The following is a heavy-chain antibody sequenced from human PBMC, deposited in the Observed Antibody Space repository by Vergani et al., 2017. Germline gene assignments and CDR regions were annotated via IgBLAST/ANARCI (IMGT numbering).Heavy chain of an antibody. J-gene: IGHJ5*02. CDR2: ISWNSGSI. D-gene: IGHD3-3*01. V-gene: IGHV3-9*01. CDR3: AKTPYYDFWSGSHWFDP. Sequence: EVQLVESGGGLVQPGRSLRLSCAASGFTFDDYAMHWVRQAPGKGLEWVSGISWNSGSIGYADSVKGRFTISRDNAKNSLYLQMNRLRAEDTALYYCAKTPYYDFWSGSHWFDPWGQGTLVTVSS. CDR1: GFTFDDYA.